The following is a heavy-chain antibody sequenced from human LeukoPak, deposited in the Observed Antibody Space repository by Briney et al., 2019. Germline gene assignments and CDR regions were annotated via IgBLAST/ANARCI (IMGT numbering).Heavy chain of an antibody. Sequence: KPSETLSLTCTVSGGSISSYYWSWIRQPPGKGLEWIGYIYYSGSTNYNPSLKSRVTISVDTSKNQFSLKLSSVTAADTAVYYCARTRGRGYSYGPAFDIRGQGTMVTVSS. CDR1: GGSISSYY. CDR3: ARTRGRGYSYGPAFDI. CDR2: IYYSGST. J-gene: IGHJ3*02. V-gene: IGHV4-59*01. D-gene: IGHD5-18*01.